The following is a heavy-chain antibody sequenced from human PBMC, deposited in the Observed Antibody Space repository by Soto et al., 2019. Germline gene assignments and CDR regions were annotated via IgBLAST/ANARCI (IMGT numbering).Heavy chain of an antibody. CDR1: GFTFSSCA. D-gene: IGHD4-4*01. Sequence: EVQLLESGGGLVQPGGSLRHSCSASGFTFSSCAMTWVRQAPGKGLEWVSSLNAGGDDTYYAGSIKGRFTISRDNSKNTVYPQMNSLRVDDTAIYYCAKDHPYRGWGVYFDYWGQGLLVTVSS. CDR2: LNAGGDDT. CDR3: AKDHPYRGWGVYFDY. J-gene: IGHJ4*02. V-gene: IGHV3-23*01.